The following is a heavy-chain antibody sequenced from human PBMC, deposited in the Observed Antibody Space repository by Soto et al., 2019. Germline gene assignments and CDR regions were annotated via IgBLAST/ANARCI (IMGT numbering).Heavy chain of an antibody. D-gene: IGHD6-13*01. V-gene: IGHV4-59*01. J-gene: IGHJ4*02. CDR1: GGSISSYY. CDR3: WREIYDLNRYSSSWFDY. Sequence: SETLSLTCTVSGGSISSYYWSWIRQPPGKELEWFGYIYYSGSTNYNPSLKSRVTISVDTSKNQFSLKLSSVTAADTAVYYCWREIYDLNRYSSSWFDYWGQGTLVTVSS. CDR2: IYYSGST.